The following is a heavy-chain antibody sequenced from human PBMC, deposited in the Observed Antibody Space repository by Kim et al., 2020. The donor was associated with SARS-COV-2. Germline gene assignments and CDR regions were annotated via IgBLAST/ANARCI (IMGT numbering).Heavy chain of an antibody. Sequence: ASVKVSCKASGYTFTSYGISWVRQAPGQGLEWMGWISAYNGNTNYAQKLQGRVTMTTDTSTSTAYMELRSLRSDDTAVYYCARHSLLEWLLYADYWGQGTLVTVSS. D-gene: IGHD3-3*01. CDR3: ARHSLLEWLLYADY. J-gene: IGHJ4*02. CDR2: ISAYNGNT. V-gene: IGHV1-18*01. CDR1: GYTFTSYG.